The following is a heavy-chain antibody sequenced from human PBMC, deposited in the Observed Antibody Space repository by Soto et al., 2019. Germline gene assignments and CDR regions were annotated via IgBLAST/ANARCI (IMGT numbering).Heavy chain of an antibody. Sequence: EVQLLESGGGLAQPGGSLRLSCAASGFTFSNYAMTWVRQAPGKGLEWVSTISGGGDGTFYADSVKGRFTISRDNSRNTVYLQMKSPRAEDTAVYYCAKKGLGSLTTYCNSGDCHYAFDIWGQGTMVTVSS. J-gene: IGHJ3*02. D-gene: IGHD2-21*02. CDR1: GFTFSNYA. V-gene: IGHV3-23*01. CDR2: ISGGGDGT. CDR3: AKKGLGSLTTYCNSGDCHYAFDI.